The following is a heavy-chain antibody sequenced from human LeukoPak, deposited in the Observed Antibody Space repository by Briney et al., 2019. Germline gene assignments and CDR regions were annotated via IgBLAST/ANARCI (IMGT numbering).Heavy chain of an antibody. CDR1: GFTFSIYS. J-gene: IGHJ4*02. CDR3: ASSDDYGGNRFDY. D-gene: IGHD4-23*01. Sequence: GGSLRLSCAASGFTFSIYSMNWVRQPPGKGLEWVSYISSSSTSIYYANSVKRRFTISRDNAKNSLYLQMNSLRDDDTAVYYCASSDDYGGNRFDYWGQGTLVTVSS. CDR2: ISSSSTSI. V-gene: IGHV3-48*02.